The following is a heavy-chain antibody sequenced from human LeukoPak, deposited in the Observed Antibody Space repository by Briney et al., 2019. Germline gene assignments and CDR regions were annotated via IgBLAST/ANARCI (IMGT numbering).Heavy chain of an antibody. CDR2: IKQDGSEK. CDR1: GFTFSSYW. V-gene: IGHV3-7*03. CDR3: ARVPPAPYYYDSSGYYDY. J-gene: IGHJ4*02. Sequence: GSLRLSCAASGFTFSSYWMSWVRQAPGKGLEWVANIKQDGSEKYYVDSVKGRFTISRDNAKNSLYLQMNSLRAEDTAGYYCARVPPAPYYYDSSGYYDYWGQGTLVTVSS. D-gene: IGHD3-22*01.